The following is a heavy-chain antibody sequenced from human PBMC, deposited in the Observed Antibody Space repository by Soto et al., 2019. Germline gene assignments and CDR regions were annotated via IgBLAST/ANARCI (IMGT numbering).Heavy chain of an antibody. V-gene: IGHV4-31*03. J-gene: IGHJ5*02. Sequence: QVQLQESGPGLVKPSQTLSLTCTVSGGSISSGYYYWSWIRQHPGKGLEWIGYIYYSGSTYYNPSXXXRXXISVDTPKNQFSLKLSSVTAADTAVYYCARWWSGSRQGFDPWGQGTLVTVSS. D-gene: IGHD3-3*01. CDR1: GGSISSGYYY. CDR2: IYYSGST. CDR3: ARWWSGSRQGFDP.